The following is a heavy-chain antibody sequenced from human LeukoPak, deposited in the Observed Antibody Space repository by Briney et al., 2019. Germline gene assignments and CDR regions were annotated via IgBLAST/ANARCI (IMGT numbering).Heavy chain of an antibody. D-gene: IGHD2-15*01. V-gene: IGHV1-69*04. Sequence: SVKVSCKASGGTFSSYAISWVRQAPGQGLEWMGRIIPILGIANYAQKFQGRVTITADKSTSTAYMELSSLRSEDTAVYYCARHPRHCSGGSCSSLFWGMDVWGQGTTVTVSS. CDR1: GGTFSSYA. CDR2: IIPILGIA. J-gene: IGHJ6*02. CDR3: ARHPRHCSGGSCSSLFWGMDV.